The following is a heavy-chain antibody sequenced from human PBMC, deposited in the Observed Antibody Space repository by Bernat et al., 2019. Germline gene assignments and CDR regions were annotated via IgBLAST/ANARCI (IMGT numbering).Heavy chain of an antibody. Sequence: QVQLVESGGGVVQPGRSLRLSCAASGFTFSSYAMHWVRQAPGKGLEWVAVISYDGSNKYYADSVKGRFTISIDNSKNTLYLQMNSLRAEDTAVYYCARESGWGSWFDPWGQGTLVTVSS. CDR2: ISYDGSNK. V-gene: IGHV3-30-3*01. J-gene: IGHJ5*02. CDR3: ARESGWGSWFDP. CDR1: GFTFSSYA. D-gene: IGHD3-10*01.